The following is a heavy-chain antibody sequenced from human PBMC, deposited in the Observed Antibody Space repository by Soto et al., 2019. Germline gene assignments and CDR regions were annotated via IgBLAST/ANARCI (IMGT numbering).Heavy chain of an antibody. D-gene: IGHD3-10*01. CDR2: ISYDGSNK. Sequence: PGGSLRLSCAASGFTFSSYGMHWVRQAPGKGLEWVAVISYDGSNKYYADSVKGRFTISRDNSKNTLYLQMNSLGAEDTAVYYCAKALYYYGSGSYYYYYYYGMDVWGQGTTVTVSS. V-gene: IGHV3-30*18. J-gene: IGHJ6*02. CDR1: GFTFSSYG. CDR3: AKALYYYGSGSYYYYYYYGMDV.